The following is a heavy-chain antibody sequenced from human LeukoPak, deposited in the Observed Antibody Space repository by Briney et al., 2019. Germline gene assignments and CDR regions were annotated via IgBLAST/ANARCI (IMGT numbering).Heavy chain of an antibody. CDR2: ISGSGSTT. Sequence: GGSLRLSCAASGFTFSSHAMSWVRQAPGKGLEWISTISGSGSTTYYGDSVKGRFTISRDNSKNTLDLQMDSLRAEDTAAYYCAKKGSRTIASGGFDCWGQGTLVIVSS. V-gene: IGHV3-23*01. CDR1: GFTFSSHA. J-gene: IGHJ4*02. D-gene: IGHD4/OR15-4a*01. CDR3: AKKGSRTIASGGFDC.